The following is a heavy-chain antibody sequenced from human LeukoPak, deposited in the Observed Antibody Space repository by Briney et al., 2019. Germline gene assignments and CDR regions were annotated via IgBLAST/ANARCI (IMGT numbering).Heavy chain of an antibody. CDR1: GGSISSYY. CDR2: IYYSGST. Sequence: SETLSLTCTVPGGSISSYYWSWIRQPPGKGLEGIGYIYYSGSTNYNPSLKSRVTISVDTSKNQFSLKLSSVTAADTAVYYCARHQGTYSSSWYDYWGQGTLVTVSS. V-gene: IGHV4-59*08. J-gene: IGHJ4*02. D-gene: IGHD6-13*01. CDR3: ARHQGTYSSSWYDY.